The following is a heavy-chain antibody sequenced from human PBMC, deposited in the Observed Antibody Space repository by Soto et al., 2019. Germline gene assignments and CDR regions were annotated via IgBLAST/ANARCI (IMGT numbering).Heavy chain of an antibody. CDR2: FDPDEAET. CDR1: GYTLNEVA. CDR3: NKYHGGYNFDH. Sequence: QVQLVQSGAEVKKPGASVKGSCKVYGYTLNEVAMHWVRRAPGKGREWLGGFDPDEAETIYAQHFQGRVTMTEDTSTATVYMELSSLRSEDTALYFCNKYHGGYNFDHWGQGTLVTVSS. J-gene: IGHJ5*02. V-gene: IGHV1-24*01. D-gene: IGHD4-17*01.